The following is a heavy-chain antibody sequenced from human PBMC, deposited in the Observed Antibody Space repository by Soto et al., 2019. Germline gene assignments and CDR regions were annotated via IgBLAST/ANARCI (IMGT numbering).Heavy chain of an antibody. CDR1: GGSISSGGYY. V-gene: IGHV4-31*03. CDR2: IYYSGST. CDR3: ARGGIVVVVAARDAFDI. Sequence: SETLSLTCTVSGGSISSGGYYWSWIRQHPGKGLEWIGYIYYSGSTYYNPSLKSRVTISVDASKNQFSLKLSSVTAADTAVYYCARGGIVVVVAARDAFDIWGQGTMVTVSS. D-gene: IGHD2-15*01. J-gene: IGHJ3*02.